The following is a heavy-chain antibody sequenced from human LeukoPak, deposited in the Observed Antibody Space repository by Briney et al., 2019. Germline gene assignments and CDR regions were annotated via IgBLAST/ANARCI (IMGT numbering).Heavy chain of an antibody. V-gene: IGHV5-51*01. CDR1: GYTFSDYW. Sequence: GESLKISCKASGYTFSDYWIGWVRQMPGQGLEWMGIVYPGDSDTRYSPSFQGHVTISADKSISTAYLQWSSLKASDTARYYCARHTFKEEGSYHFDHWGQGTLVTVSS. CDR3: ARHTFKEEGSYHFDH. CDR2: VYPGDSDT. D-gene: IGHD2-15*01. J-gene: IGHJ4*02.